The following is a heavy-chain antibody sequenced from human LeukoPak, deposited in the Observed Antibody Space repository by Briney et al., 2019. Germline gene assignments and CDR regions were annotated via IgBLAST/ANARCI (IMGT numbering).Heavy chain of an antibody. CDR2: IYYSGNT. V-gene: IGHV4-59*11. D-gene: IGHD4-23*01. Sequence: SETLSLTCSVSGGSIITHNWNWIRQPPGKGLEWIGYIYYSGNTNYNPSLKSRVTISVDTSKNQFSLKLSSVTAADTAVYCCARSTVVTPPDYWGQGTLVTVSS. CDR1: GGSIITHN. CDR3: ARSTVVTPPDY. J-gene: IGHJ4*02.